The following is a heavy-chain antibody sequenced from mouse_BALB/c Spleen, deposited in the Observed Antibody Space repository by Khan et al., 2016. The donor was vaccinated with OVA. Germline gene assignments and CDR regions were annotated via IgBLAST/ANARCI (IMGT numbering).Heavy chain of an antibody. CDR3: ARSNCYWYFDV. CDR1: GYTFTNYG. J-gene: IGHJ1*01. D-gene: IGHD4-1*02. Sequence: QIQLVQSGPELKKPGETVKISCKASGYTFTNYGMNWVKQAPGKGLKWMGWINTYTGQPTYADDFKGRFAFSLETSASTAYLQINNLKNEDTATXFCARSNCYWYFDVWGAGTTVTVAS. V-gene: IGHV9-3-1*01. CDR2: INTYTGQP.